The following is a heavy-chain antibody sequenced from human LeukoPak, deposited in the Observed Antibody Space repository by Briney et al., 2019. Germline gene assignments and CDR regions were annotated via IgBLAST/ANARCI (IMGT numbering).Heavy chain of an antibody. D-gene: IGHD2-8*02. CDR2: ISGSTLAT. CDR3: ARLTGASNSGY. Sequence: PGGSLRLSCAASGFTFSSYAMSWVRQAPGKGLEWVSDISGSTLATYYVDSVKGRFTISRDNSKNTLYLQMNSLKAEDTAVYYCARLTGASNSGYWGQGTLVTVSS. CDR1: GFTFSSYA. J-gene: IGHJ4*02. V-gene: IGHV3-23*01.